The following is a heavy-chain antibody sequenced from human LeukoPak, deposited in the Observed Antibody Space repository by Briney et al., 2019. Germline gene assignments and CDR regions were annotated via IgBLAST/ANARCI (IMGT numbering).Heavy chain of an antibody. J-gene: IGHJ3*02. Sequence: SETLSLTCTVSGGSISSSSYYWGWIRQPPGKGLEWIGSIYYSRSTYYNPSLKSRVTISVDTSKNQFSLKLSSVTAADTAVYYCARDAGYSSGLYAFDIWGQGTMVTVSS. D-gene: IGHD6-19*01. CDR1: GGSISSSSYY. CDR3: ARDAGYSSGLYAFDI. V-gene: IGHV4-39*07. CDR2: IYYSRST.